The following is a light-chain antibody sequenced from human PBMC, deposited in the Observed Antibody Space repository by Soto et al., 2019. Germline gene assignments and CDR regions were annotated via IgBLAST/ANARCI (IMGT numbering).Light chain of an antibody. CDR3: QQSYSTPIT. J-gene: IGKJ5*01. Sequence: LQMTQYPSSLSASVGDRVTITCRASQSISSYLNWYQQKPGKAPKLLIYAASSLQSGVPSRFSGSGSGTDFTLTISSLQPEDFATYYCQQSYSTPITFGQGTRLEIK. V-gene: IGKV1-39*01. CDR1: QSISSY. CDR2: AAS.